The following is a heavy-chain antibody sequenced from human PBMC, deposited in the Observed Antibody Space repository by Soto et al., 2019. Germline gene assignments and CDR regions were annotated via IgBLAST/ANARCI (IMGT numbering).Heavy chain of an antibody. D-gene: IGHD6-19*01. Sequence: GSLIVSCSASGFMFSAYAMLWVRQAPGKGLEWVAAISYDGTNKYYADSIKGRFTISRDNSANTLFLQVNSLRREDTAMYYCARDPSPYTSGWYGIDFWGHGTLVTVSS. CDR3: ARDPSPYTSGWYGIDF. CDR1: GFMFSAYA. CDR2: ISYDGTNK. V-gene: IGHV3-30*14. J-gene: IGHJ4*01.